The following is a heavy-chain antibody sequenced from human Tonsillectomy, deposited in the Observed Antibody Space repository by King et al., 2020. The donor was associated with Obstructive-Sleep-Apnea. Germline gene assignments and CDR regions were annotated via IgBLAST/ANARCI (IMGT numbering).Heavy chain of an antibody. CDR2: FDPEDGET. CDR3: ATPSRMVPPTFDY. Sequence: AQLVQSGAEVKNPGASVKVSCKVSGYTLTELSMHWVRQAPGKGLEWMGGFDPEDGETIYAQKFRGRVTMTEDTSTDTAYMELSSLRSEDTAVYYCATPSRMVPPTFDYWGQGTLVTVSS. CDR1: GYTLTELS. D-gene: IGHD3-10*01. J-gene: IGHJ4*02. V-gene: IGHV1-24*01.